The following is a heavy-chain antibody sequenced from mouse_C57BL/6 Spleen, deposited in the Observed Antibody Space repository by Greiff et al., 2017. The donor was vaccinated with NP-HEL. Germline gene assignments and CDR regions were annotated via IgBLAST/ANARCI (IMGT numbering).Heavy chain of an antibody. D-gene: IGHD1-1*01. V-gene: IGHV1-52*01. J-gene: IGHJ4*01. Sequence: QVQLQQPGAELVRPGSSVKLSCKASGYTFTSYWMHWVKQRPIQGLEWMGNFDPSDSETHYNQKFKDKATLTVDKSSSTAYMQLSSLTSEDSAVYYCARDYYGSSLYAMDYWGQGTSVTVSS. CDR1: GYTFTSYW. CDR2: FDPSDSET. CDR3: ARDYYGSSLYAMDY.